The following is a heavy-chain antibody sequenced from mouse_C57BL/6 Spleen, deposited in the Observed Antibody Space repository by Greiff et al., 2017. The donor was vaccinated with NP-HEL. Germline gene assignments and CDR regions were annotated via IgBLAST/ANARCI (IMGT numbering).Heavy chain of an antibody. V-gene: IGHV1-82*01. CDR2: IYPGDGDT. Sequence: VKLMESGPELVKPGASVKISCKASGYAFSSSWMNWVKQRPGKGLEWIGRIYPGDGDTNYNGKFKGKATLTADKSSSTAYMQLSSLTSEDSAVYFCARRDGGDYYFDYWGQGTTLTVSS. CDR1: GYAFSSSW. J-gene: IGHJ2*01. D-gene: IGHD3-3*01. CDR3: ARRDGGDYYFDY.